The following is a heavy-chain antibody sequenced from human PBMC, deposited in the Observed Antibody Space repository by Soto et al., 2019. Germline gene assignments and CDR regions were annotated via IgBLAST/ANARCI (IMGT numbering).Heavy chain of an antibody. D-gene: IGHD1-26*01. CDR3: ARGVGGSSFENDY. J-gene: IGHJ4*02. V-gene: IGHV3-48*02. CDR1: GFTFSAYS. CDR2: ISSTSTM. Sequence: GGSLRLSCAASGFTFSAYSMNWVRQAPGKGLEWVSYISSTSTMYYADSVKGRFTISRDNAKNSLHLQMNSLRDGDTGVYYCARGVGGSSFENDYWGRGTLVTVSS.